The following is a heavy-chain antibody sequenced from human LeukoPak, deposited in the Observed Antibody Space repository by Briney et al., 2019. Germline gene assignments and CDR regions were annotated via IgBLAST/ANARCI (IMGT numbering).Heavy chain of an antibody. CDR2: ISYDGSNK. D-gene: IGHD6-19*01. CDR3: AKDLGYRAVAGTFDY. CDR1: GFTFSSYA. V-gene: IGHV3-30*04. Sequence: GGSLRPSCAASGFTFSSYAMHWVRQAPGKGLEWVAVISYDGSNKYYADSVKGRFTISRDNSKNTLYLQMNSLRAEDTAVYYCAKDLGYRAVAGTFDYWGQGTLVTVSS. J-gene: IGHJ4*02.